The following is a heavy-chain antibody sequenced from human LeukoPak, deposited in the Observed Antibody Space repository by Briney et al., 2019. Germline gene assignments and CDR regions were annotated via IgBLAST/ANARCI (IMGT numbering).Heavy chain of an antibody. J-gene: IGHJ4*02. Sequence: PGGSLRLSCGTSGFTFSSYAMSWVRQAPGKGLERVSAISGGADLIYYADSVKGRFFISRDNSKNTLSLQMNSLRADDTAVYYCAKATGDGATFHYWGQGTLVTVSS. CDR1: GFTFSSYA. D-gene: IGHD7-27*01. CDR2: ISGGADLI. V-gene: IGHV3-23*01. CDR3: AKATGDGATFHY.